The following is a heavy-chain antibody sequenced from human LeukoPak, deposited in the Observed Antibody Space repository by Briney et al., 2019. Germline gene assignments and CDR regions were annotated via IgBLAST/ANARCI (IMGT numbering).Heavy chain of an antibody. CDR3: ARVPGGALNWFDP. J-gene: IGHJ5*02. CDR2: ITYSGST. D-gene: IGHD1-1*01. CDR1: GGSMNSYF. V-gene: IGHV4-59*04. Sequence: PSETLSLTCTVSGGSMNSYFWSWIRQPPGKGLEWIGYITYSGSTYYNPSLKSRVTISVYTSKNQFSLKLRSVTAADTSVYYCARVPGGALNWFDPWGQGTLVTISS.